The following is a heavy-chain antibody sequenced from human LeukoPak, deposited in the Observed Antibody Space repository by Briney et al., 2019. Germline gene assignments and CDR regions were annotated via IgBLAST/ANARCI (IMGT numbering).Heavy chain of an antibody. J-gene: IGHJ6*04. V-gene: IGHV4-4*07. CDR2: IYSSGST. CDR1: GGSISSYF. Sequence: PSETLSLTCTVSGGSISSYFWSWIRQPDGKGLERIGRIYSSGSTIYNPSLKSRVTMAVVKSKRQFALRLSSVTAADTAVYYCARYSGADDDAVVLDVWGRGTTVTVSS. D-gene: IGHD5-12*01. CDR3: ARYSGADDDAVVLDV.